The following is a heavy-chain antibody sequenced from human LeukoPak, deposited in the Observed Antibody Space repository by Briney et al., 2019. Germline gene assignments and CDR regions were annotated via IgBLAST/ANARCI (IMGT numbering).Heavy chain of an antibody. CDR3: ARAYYDILTGYDTDFDY. J-gene: IGHJ4*02. CDR2: INPNSGGT. D-gene: IGHD3-9*01. Sequence: ASVKVSCKASGYTFTGYYMHWVRQAPGQGLEWMGWINPNSGGTNYAQKFQGRVTMTRDTSISTAYMELSRLRSDDTAVYYCARAYYDILTGYDTDFDYWGQGTLVTVSS. CDR1: GYTFTGYY. V-gene: IGHV1-2*02.